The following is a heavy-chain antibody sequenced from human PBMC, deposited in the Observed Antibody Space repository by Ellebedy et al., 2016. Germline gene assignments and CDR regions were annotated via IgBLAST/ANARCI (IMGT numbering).Heavy chain of an antibody. J-gene: IGHJ3*01. Sequence: GGSLRLSXAASGFTFSDYAMSWVRQAPGKGPEWVSAISDSGHSTYNSDSVKGRFTISRDDSKNTLFLEMNSLRVEDTATYFCARDRGDYSRQTSSFDLWGRGTVVTVSS. CDR2: ISDSGHST. V-gene: IGHV3-23*01. D-gene: IGHD4-17*01. CDR1: GFTFSDYA. CDR3: ARDRGDYSRQTSSFDL.